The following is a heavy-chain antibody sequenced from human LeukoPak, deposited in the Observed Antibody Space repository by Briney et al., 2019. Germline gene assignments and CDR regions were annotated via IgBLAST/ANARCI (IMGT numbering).Heavy chain of an antibody. Sequence: GGSLRLSCAASGFSLSNSNMNWVRQAPGKGLEWVSFISSSSSTIYYADSVKGRFTISRDNAKNSLYQQMNNLRDEDTAVYYCARPLVFGGQGTLVTVSS. CDR3: ARPLVF. V-gene: IGHV3-48*02. CDR1: GFSLSNSN. CDR2: ISSSSSTI. D-gene: IGHD2-21*01. J-gene: IGHJ4*02.